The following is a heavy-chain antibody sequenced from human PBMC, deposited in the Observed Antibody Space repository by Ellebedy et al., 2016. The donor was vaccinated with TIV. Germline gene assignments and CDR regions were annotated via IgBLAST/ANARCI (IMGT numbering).Heavy chain of an antibody. J-gene: IGHJ4*02. CDR3: AREIFYGGYYFDY. CDR2: IWSDGTTK. D-gene: IGHD4-23*01. V-gene: IGHV3-33*01. CDR1: GFTFSSYG. Sequence: GGSLRLXXAASGFTFSSYGMHWVRQAPGKGLEWVAVIWSDGTTKYYSDSVKGRFTISRDNSKNTLYLQMNSLRAEDTAVYYCAREIFYGGYYFDYWGQGTLITVSS.